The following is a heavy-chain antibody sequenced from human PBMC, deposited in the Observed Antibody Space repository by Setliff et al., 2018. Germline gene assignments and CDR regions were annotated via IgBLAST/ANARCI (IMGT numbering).Heavy chain of an antibody. Sequence: PGGSLRLSCAASGFTFSTYRMHWVRQAPGKGLEWVGRIKSKTDGGPTDYAAPVKGRFTISRDDSKNTLYLQMNSLKTEDTAIYYCVKLVPQAISSDPWGQGTLVTVSS. V-gene: IGHV3-15*01. J-gene: IGHJ5*02. D-gene: IGHD3-10*01. CDR1: GFTFSTYR. CDR3: VKLVPQAISSDP. CDR2: IKSKTDGGPT.